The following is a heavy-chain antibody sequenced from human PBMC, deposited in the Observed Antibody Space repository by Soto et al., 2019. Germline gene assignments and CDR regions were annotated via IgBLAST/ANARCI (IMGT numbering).Heavy chain of an antibody. D-gene: IGHD2-15*01. CDR1: GGSISSMNW. V-gene: IGHV4-4*02. J-gene: IGHJ5*02. CDR3: ARPTHIVVVVAATLTNWFDP. Sequence: SETLSLTCVVSGGSISSMNWWSWVRQPPGKGLEWIGEIYHSGKTNYNPPLKSRVIISIDKSKNQISLKLNSVTAADTAVYYCARPTHIVVVVAATLTNWFDPWGQGTLVTVSS. CDR2: IYHSGKT.